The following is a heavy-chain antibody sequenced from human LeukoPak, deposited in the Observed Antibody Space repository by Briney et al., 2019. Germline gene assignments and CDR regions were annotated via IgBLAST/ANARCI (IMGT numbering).Heavy chain of an antibody. Sequence: GGSLRLSCAASGFTFSSYWMSWVRQAPGKGLEWVANIKQDGSEKYYVDSVKGRFTISRDNAKNSLYLQMNSLTAEDTAVYYCARDRITLVRGLLTYFDYWGQGTLVTVSS. CDR2: IKQDGSEK. V-gene: IGHV3-7*03. CDR1: GFTFSSYW. D-gene: IGHD3-10*01. J-gene: IGHJ4*02. CDR3: ARDRITLVRGLLTYFDY.